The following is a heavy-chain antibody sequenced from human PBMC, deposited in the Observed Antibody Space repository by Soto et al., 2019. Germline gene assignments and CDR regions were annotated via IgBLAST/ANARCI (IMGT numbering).Heavy chain of an antibody. CDR3: ARSLVNGTYEAFDI. V-gene: IGHV5-51*01. CDR2: IYPGDSDT. Sequence: PGESLKISCKASGYSFPNYWIGWVRQMPGKGLEWMGVIYPGDSDTRYSPSLQGQVTISADKSSSAAYLQWSSLQASDTATYYCARSLVNGTYEAFDIWGQGTMVTVSS. J-gene: IGHJ3*02. D-gene: IGHD6-13*01. CDR1: GYSFPNYW.